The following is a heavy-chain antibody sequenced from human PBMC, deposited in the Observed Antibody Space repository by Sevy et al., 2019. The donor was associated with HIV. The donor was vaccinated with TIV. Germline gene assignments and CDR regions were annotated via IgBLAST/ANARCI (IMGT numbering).Heavy chain of an antibody. V-gene: IGHV1-24*01. Sequence: ASVKVSCKVSGYTLTKLSMHWVRQVRGKGLEWMGSFDPDDGKRIYAQKFQGRFTMTEDTSTDTGYLDLNSLRSEDSAVYFCATTKDYYESSGDPFDYWGQGTLVTVSS. D-gene: IGHD3-22*01. J-gene: IGHJ4*02. CDR3: ATTKDYYESSGDPFDY. CDR1: GYTLTKLS. CDR2: FDPDDGKR.